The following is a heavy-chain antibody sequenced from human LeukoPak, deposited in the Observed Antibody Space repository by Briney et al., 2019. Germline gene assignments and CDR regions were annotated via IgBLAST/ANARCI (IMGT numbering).Heavy chain of an antibody. D-gene: IGHD5-12*01. Sequence: SSETLSLTCTVSGYSISSGYYWGWIRQPPGKGLEWIGSIYHSGSTYYNPSLKSRVTISVDTSKNQFSLKLSSVTAADTAVYYCASLDIVATIRRGDYFDYWGQGTLVTVSS. CDR2: IYHSGST. CDR3: ASLDIVATIRRGDYFDY. V-gene: IGHV4-38-2*02. J-gene: IGHJ4*02. CDR1: GYSISSGYY.